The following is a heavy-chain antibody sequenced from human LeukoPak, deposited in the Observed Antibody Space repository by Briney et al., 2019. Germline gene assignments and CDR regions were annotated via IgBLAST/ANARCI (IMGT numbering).Heavy chain of an antibody. Sequence: GGSLRLSCAASGFTFSGSWMGWFRQAPGKGLEWVATIKPDGSEKYYVDSVKGRFTVSRDNAKNSLFLQVNSLRAEDTAVYYCTRGTRAPTHWGQGTLVTVSS. V-gene: IGHV3-7*05. J-gene: IGHJ4*02. D-gene: IGHD1-14*01. CDR3: TRGTRAPTH. CDR1: GFTFSGSW. CDR2: IKPDGSEK.